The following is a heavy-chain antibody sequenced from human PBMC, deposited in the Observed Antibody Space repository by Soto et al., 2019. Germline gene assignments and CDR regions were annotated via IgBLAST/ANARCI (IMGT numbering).Heavy chain of an antibody. CDR3: ARRFLEWPYDY. Sequence: GASVKVSRNSSRGTFSSYAISCVRKAPGEGLGWMGGIIPIFATANYAQKFQGRVTITADESTSTAYMELSSLRSEDTAVYYCARRFLEWPYDYWGQGTLVTVSS. J-gene: IGHJ4*02. D-gene: IGHD3-3*01. CDR2: IIPIFATA. CDR1: RGTFSSYA. V-gene: IGHV1-69*13.